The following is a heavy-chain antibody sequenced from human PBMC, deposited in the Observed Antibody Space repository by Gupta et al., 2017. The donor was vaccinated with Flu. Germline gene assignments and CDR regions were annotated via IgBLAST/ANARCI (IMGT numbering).Heavy chain of an antibody. CDR3: TTDFDETYGDYGGY. D-gene: IGHD4-17*01. Sequence: EVQLVESGGGLVKPGGSLRLSCAASGFTFSNAWMSWVRPAPGKGLEWVGRIKSKTDGGTTDYAAPVKGRFTISRDDSKNTLYLQMNSLKTEDTAVYYCTTDFDETYGDYGGYWGQGTLVTVSS. CDR1: GFTFSNAW. J-gene: IGHJ4*02. V-gene: IGHV3-15*01. CDR2: IKSKTDGGTT.